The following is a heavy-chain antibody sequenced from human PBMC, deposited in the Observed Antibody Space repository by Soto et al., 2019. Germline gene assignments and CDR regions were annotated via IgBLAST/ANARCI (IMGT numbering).Heavy chain of an antibody. Sequence: EVQVVESGGGLVQPGGSLRLSCAASGFTFSSYWMSWVRQAPGKGLEWVANIKEDGSEKNYVDSVKGQFTISRDNAKNSLYLQMNSLRAEDRAVYYCARERYYYGSGDCWGQGTLVTVSS. D-gene: IGHD3-10*01. CDR3: ARERYYYGSGDC. J-gene: IGHJ4*02. CDR1: GFTFSSYW. CDR2: IKEDGSEK. V-gene: IGHV3-7*01.